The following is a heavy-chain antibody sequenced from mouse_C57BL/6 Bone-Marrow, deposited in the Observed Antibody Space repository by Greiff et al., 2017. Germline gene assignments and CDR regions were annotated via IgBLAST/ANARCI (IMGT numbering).Heavy chain of an antibody. CDR2: IDPENGDT. CDR3: TLDLYLDV. J-gene: IGHJ1*03. CDR1: GFNIKDDY. V-gene: IGHV14-4*01. Sequence: VQLQQSGAELVRPGASVKLSCTASGFNIKDDYMHWVKQRPEQGLEWIGWIDPENGDTEYASKFQGKATITADTSSNTAYLQLSSLTSEDTAVYYCTLDLYLDVWGTGTTVTVSS.